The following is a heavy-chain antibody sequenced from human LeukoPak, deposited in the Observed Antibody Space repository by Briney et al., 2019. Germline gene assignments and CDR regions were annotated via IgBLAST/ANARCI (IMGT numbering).Heavy chain of an antibody. Sequence: ASVKVSCKASGYTFTSYGISWVRQAPGQGLEWMGWISAYNGNTNYAQKLQGRVTMTTDTSTSTACMELRSLRSDDTAVYYCAREGGNYDYYYGMDVWGQGTTVTVSS. D-gene: IGHD4-23*01. CDR2: ISAYNGNT. CDR1: GYTFTSYG. V-gene: IGHV1-18*01. CDR3: AREGGNYDYYYGMDV. J-gene: IGHJ6*02.